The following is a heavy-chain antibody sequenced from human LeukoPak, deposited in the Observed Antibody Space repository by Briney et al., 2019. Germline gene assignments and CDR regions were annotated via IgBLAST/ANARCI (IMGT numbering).Heavy chain of an antibody. D-gene: IGHD3-22*01. CDR1: GFTFSSYW. V-gene: IGHV3-7*01. CDR2: IKQDGSEK. CDR3: ARDRSPYYYDSSGYLY. Sequence: SGGSLRLSCAASGFTFSSYWMSWVRQAPGKGLEWVANIKQDGSEKYYADSVKGRFTISRDNAKNSLYLQMNSLRAEDTAVYYCARDRSPYYYDSSGYLYWGQGTLVTVSS. J-gene: IGHJ4*02.